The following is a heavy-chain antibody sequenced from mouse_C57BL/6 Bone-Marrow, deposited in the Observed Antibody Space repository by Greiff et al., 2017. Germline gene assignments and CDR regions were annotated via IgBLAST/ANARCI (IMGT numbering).Heavy chain of an antibody. CDR2: IDPENGDT. CDR1: GFNIKDDY. J-gene: IGHJ3*01. CDR3: TTPPTVPARGWFAY. D-gene: IGHD3-1*01. V-gene: IGHV14-4*01. Sequence: VQLQQSGAELVRPGASVTLSCTASGFNIKDDYMHWVKQRPEQGLEWIGWIDPENGDTEYASKFQGKATITADTSSNTAYLQLSSLTSEDTAVYYCTTPPTVPARGWFAYWGQGTLVTVSA.